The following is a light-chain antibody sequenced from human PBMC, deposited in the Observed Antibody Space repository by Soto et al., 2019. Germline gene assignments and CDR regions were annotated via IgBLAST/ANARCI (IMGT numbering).Light chain of an antibody. Sequence: EIVLTQSPGTLSLSPGERATLSCRASQSVSDNYLGWYQQKPGQAPRLLIYGASSRDTGIPDRFSGSGSGTDFTLTISRLEPEDFAVYYCQQYGSSPRVTFGGGTKVEIK. CDR2: GAS. CDR1: QSVSDNY. CDR3: QQYGSSPRVT. J-gene: IGKJ4*01. V-gene: IGKV3-20*01.